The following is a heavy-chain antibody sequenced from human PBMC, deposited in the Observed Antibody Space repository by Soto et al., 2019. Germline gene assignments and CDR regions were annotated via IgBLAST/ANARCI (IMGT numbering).Heavy chain of an antibody. D-gene: IGHD3-9*01. J-gene: IGHJ5*02. CDR1: GFSLSTSGVG. CDR2: IYWDDDK. V-gene: IGHV2-5*02. Sequence: SGPTLVNPTQTLTLTCTFSGFSLSTSGVGVGWIRQPPGKALEWLALIYWDDDKRYSPSLKSRLTITKDTSKNQVVLTMTNMDPVDTATYYCAHSNPQSLRYFDWLFPSFDPWGQGTLVTVSS. CDR3: AHSNPQSLRYFDWLFPSFDP.